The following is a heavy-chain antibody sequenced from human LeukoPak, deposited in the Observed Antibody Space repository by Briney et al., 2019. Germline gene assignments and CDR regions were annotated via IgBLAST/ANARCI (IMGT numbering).Heavy chain of an antibody. Sequence: GESLKISCQVSGYSFISYWIGWVRQVPGKGLEWMGMVFPADSDTRYSPSFQGQVTISADKSISTAYLQWSSLKASDTAMYYCARQYCSGGSCYRVWFDPWGQGTLVTVSS. J-gene: IGHJ5*02. V-gene: IGHV5-51*01. CDR1: GYSFISYW. CDR2: VFPADSDT. D-gene: IGHD2-15*01. CDR3: ARQYCSGGSCYRVWFDP.